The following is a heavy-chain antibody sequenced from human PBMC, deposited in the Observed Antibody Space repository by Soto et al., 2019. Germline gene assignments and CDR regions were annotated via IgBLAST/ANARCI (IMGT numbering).Heavy chain of an antibody. J-gene: IGHJ4*02. CDR2: INSDGSTT. Sequence: EVQLVASGGGLVQPGGSLRLSCAASGFTFSNYWMHWVRQAPGKGLVWVSRINSDGSTTSHADSVKGRFTISRDNAKNTLYLQMTSLRAEDTAVYYCARLPGYSTGWTPFDFWGQGTQVTVSS. CDR1: GFTFSNYW. CDR3: ARLPGYSTGWTPFDF. V-gene: IGHV3-74*01. D-gene: IGHD6-19*01.